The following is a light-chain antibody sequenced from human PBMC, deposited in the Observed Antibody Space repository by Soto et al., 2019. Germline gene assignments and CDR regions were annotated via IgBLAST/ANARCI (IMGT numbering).Light chain of an antibody. J-gene: IGLJ2*01. CDR1: SSDVGSYNL. CDR3: CSYAGSRTHVL. V-gene: IGLV2-23*02. Sequence: QSILTQPASVSGSPGQSITISCIGTSSDVGSYNLVSWYQQHPGKAPEVLIYEVSERPSGVSNRFSGSKSGNTASLTISGLQAEDEAEYYCCSYAGSRTHVLFGGGTKLTVL. CDR2: EVS.